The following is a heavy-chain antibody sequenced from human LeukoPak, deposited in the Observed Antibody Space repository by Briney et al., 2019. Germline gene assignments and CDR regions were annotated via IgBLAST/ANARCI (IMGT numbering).Heavy chain of an antibody. CDR2: VSRNSGSI. CDR3: AKALWCGELLRDDAFDI. V-gene: IGHV3-9*01. CDR1: GFTFDDYA. Sequence: PGGSLRLSCAASGFTFDDYAMHWVRQAPGKGLEWVSGVSRNSGSIGYADSVKGRFTISRDSAKNSLYLQMNSLRAEDTALYYCAKALWCGELLRDDAFDIWGQGTMVTVSS. D-gene: IGHD3-10*01. J-gene: IGHJ3*02.